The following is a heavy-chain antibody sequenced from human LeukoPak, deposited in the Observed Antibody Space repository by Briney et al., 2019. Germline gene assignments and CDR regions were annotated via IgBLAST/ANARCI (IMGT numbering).Heavy chain of an antibody. CDR3: ARDGLGYCSGGSCYGDFDY. V-gene: IGHV3-21*01. Sequence: GGSLRLSCAASGFTFSSYSMNWVRHAPGKGLEWVSSISSSSSYIYYADSVKGRFTISRDNAKNSLYLQMNSLRAEDTAVYYCARDGLGYCSGGSCYGDFDYWGQGTLVTVSS. CDR2: ISSSSSYI. CDR1: GFTFSSYS. D-gene: IGHD2-15*01. J-gene: IGHJ4*02.